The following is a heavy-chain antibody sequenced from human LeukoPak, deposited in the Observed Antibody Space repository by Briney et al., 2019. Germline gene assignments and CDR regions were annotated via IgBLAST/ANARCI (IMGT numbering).Heavy chain of an antibody. CDR2: INPNSGGT. CDR1: GYTFTSYD. Sequence: ASVKVSCKASGYTFTSYDINWVRQATGQGLEWMGRINPNSGGTNYAQTFQGRVTMTRDTSISTAYMELSRLRSDDTAVYYCARDRTMVRGEVPNWFDPWGQGTLVTASS. J-gene: IGHJ5*02. D-gene: IGHD3-10*01. CDR3: ARDRTMVRGEVPNWFDP. V-gene: IGHV1-2*06.